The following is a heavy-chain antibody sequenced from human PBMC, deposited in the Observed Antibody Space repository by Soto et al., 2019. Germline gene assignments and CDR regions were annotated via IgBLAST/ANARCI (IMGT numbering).Heavy chain of an antibody. V-gene: IGHV3-64*01. CDR2: ISSNGGST. J-gene: IGHJ2*01. D-gene: IGHD5-18*01. Sequence: EVQLVESGGGLVQPGGSLRLSCAASGFTFSSYAMHWVRQAPGKGLEYVSAISSNGGSTYYANSVKGRFTISRDNSKNKLYLQMGSLRAEDMAVYYCARDGEHTAMVSWYFDLWGRGTLVTVSS. CDR3: ARDGEHTAMVSWYFDL. CDR1: GFTFSSYA.